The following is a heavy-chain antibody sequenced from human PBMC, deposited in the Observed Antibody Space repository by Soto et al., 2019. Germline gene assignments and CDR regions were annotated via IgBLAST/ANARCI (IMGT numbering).Heavy chain of an antibody. Sequence: QVQLVESGGGVVQPGRSLRLSCAASGFTFSSYGMHWVRQAPGKGLEWVAGISYDGSNKYYADSVKGRFTISRDNSKNTLSLQINSLSAEDTAVYYCAKDTWYSNYEAYYYDYGMDVWGQGTTVTVSS. CDR2: ISYDGSNK. V-gene: IGHV3-30*18. CDR1: GFTFSSYG. CDR3: AKDTWYSNYEAYYYDYGMDV. J-gene: IGHJ6*02. D-gene: IGHD4-4*01.